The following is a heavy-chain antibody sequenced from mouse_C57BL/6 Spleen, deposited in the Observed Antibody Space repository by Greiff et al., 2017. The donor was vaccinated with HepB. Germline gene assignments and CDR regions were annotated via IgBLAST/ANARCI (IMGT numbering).Heavy chain of an antibody. V-gene: IGHV1-69*01. CDR1: GYTFTSYW. J-gene: IGHJ2*01. D-gene: IGHD4-1*01. CDR3: ARLGREKDY. CDR2: IDPSDSYT. Sequence: VQLQQPGAELVMPGASVKLSCKASGYTFTSYWMHWVKQRPGQGLEWIGEIDPSDSYTNYNQKFKGKSTLTVDKSSSTAYMQLSSLTSEDSAVYYWARLGREKDYWGQGTTLTVSS.